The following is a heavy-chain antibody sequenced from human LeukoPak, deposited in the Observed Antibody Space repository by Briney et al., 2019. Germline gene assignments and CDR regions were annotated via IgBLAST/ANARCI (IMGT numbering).Heavy chain of an antibody. CDR1: GGSVSSGSYY. V-gene: IGHV4-61*01. CDR3: ARLRRTYGDLDY. D-gene: IGHD4-17*01. Sequence: SETLSLTCTVSGGSVSSGSYYWSWIRQPPGKGLEWIGYIYYSGSTYYNPSLKSRVTMSVDASKNQFSLKLSSVTAADTAVYYCARLRRTYGDLDYWGQGTLVTVSS. CDR2: IYYSGST. J-gene: IGHJ4*02.